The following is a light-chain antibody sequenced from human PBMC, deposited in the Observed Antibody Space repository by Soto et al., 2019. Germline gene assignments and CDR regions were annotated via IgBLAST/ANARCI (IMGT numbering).Light chain of an antibody. J-gene: IGKJ1*01. CDR2: KAS. V-gene: IGKV1-5*03. CDR3: QQYDTYST. CDR1: QSIGTW. Sequence: DIQMTQSPSALSASVGDRVTITCRASQSIGTWLAWYQQKPGKAPKLLVYKASNLESGVPSRFSAGGSETEFTLTISSLQPDDFATYYCQQYDTYSTFGQGTKVEIK.